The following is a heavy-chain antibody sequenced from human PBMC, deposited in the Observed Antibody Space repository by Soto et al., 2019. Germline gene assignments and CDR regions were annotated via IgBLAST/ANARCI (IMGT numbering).Heavy chain of an antibody. CDR2: VSATAGTT. CDR1: GVTFSNYA. J-gene: IGHJ4*02. V-gene: IGHV3-23*01. Sequence: GGSLRLSCAASGVTFSNYAMSGVRQAPGKGLEWVSLVSATAGTTYYTDSVKGRFTISRDNSRNTVYLQMNSLRADDTAVYYCAKDRLAGGFDYWGQGTLVTVSS. CDR3: AKDRLAGGFDY. D-gene: IGHD3-16*01.